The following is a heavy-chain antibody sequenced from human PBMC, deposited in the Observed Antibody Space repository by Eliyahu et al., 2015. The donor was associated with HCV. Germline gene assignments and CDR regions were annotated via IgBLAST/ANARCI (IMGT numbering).Heavy chain of an antibody. J-gene: IGHJ6*02. V-gene: IGHV3-48*02. CDR1: GFTFXXYX. D-gene: IGHD2-21*02. Sequence: EVQLVESGGGLVQPGGSLRLSCAASGFTFXXYXMNWVRXXPGKGXEWVSYISSSSSTIYYADSVKGRFTISRDNAKNSLYLQMNSLRDEDTAVYYCARERDPLGAYCGGDCSYYYYYGMDVWGQGTTVTVSS. CDR2: ISSSSSTI. CDR3: ARERDPLGAYCGGDCSYYYYYGMDV.